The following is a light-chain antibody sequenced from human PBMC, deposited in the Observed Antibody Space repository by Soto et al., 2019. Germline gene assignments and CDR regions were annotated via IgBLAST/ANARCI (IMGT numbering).Light chain of an antibody. CDR1: QSIVHSDGNTY. CDR3: MQATQFPPYS. Sequence: IVMTQTPLSSPVTLGQPASISCRSNQSIVHSDGNTYLTWVRQRPGQPPRLLTYKVSNRFPGVPDIFSGSGAVTDLTLKISRVEPEDVGVYYCMQATQFPPYSFGQGPKLEI. CDR2: KVS. V-gene: IGKV2-24*01. J-gene: IGKJ2*03.